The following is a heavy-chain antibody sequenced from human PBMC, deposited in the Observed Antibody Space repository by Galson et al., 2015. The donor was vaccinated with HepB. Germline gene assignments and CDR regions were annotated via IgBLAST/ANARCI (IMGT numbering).Heavy chain of an antibody. V-gene: IGHV3-23*01. CDR3: AKGIAVAGYGMDV. Sequence: SLRLSCAASGFSFSSYAMSWVRQAPGKGLEWVSGISGSGDRTHYVDSVKGRFTISRDNSKNTLYLQMNSLRAEDTAVYYRAKGIAVAGYGMDVWGQGTTVTVSS. CDR2: ISGSGDRT. CDR1: GFSFSSYA. D-gene: IGHD6-19*01. J-gene: IGHJ6*02.